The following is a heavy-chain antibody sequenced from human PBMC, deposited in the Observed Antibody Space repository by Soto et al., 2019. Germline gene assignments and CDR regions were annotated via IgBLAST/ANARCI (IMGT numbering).Heavy chain of an antibody. CDR2: ISSSSSYI. CDR1: GFTFSSYS. D-gene: IGHD3-3*01. J-gene: IGHJ3*02. V-gene: IGHV3-21*01. CDR3: ARDQQAYYDFWSGYLDAFDI. Sequence: GGSLRLSCAASGFTFSSYSMNWVRQAPGKGLEWVSSISSSSSYIYYADSVKGRFTISRDNAKNSLYLQMNSLRAEDTAVYYCARDQQAYYDFWSGYLDAFDIWGQGTMVTVSS.